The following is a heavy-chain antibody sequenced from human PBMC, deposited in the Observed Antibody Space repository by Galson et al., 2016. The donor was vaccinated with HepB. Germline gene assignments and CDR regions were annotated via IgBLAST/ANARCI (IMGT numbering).Heavy chain of an antibody. D-gene: IGHD6-6*01. J-gene: IGHJ6*02. V-gene: IGHV1-18*01. CDR3: AKKEGVAARNHYYSYRGMDV. CDR1: GYTFTTYG. CDR2: ISPYSGNT. Sequence: SVKVSCKASGYTFTTYGISWVRQAPGQGLEWMGWISPYSGNTNYAQKFQGRVTMSTDTSTRTAYMELRSLRSDDPAVYYCAKKEGVAARNHYYSYRGMDVWGRGTTVTVSS.